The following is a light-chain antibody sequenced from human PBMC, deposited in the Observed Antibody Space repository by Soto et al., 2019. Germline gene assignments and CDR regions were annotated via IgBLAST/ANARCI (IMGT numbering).Light chain of an antibody. CDR3: QQYKNRPPKIT. J-gene: IGKJ5*01. Sequence: EIVMTQSPATLSVSPGERATLSCRASQSVSSNLAWYQQKPGQAPRLLIYGASTRATGIPARFSGSGSGTEFTLTISSLQSEDFAVYYCQQYKNRPPKITLGQGTRLEIK. CDR1: QSVSSN. CDR2: GAS. V-gene: IGKV3-15*01.